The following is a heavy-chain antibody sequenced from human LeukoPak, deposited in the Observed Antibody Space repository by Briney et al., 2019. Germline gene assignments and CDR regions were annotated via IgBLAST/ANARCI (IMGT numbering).Heavy chain of an antibody. Sequence: TGGSLRLSCAASGFTFSSYAMHWVRQAPGKGLEWVAVISYDGSNKYYADSVKGRFTISRDNSKNTLYLQMNSLRAEDTAVYYCARDLKLRSGYSYGQGYWGQGTLVTVSS. D-gene: IGHD5-18*01. CDR1: GFTFSSYA. CDR3: ARDLKLRSGYSYGQGY. V-gene: IGHV3-30-3*01. CDR2: ISYDGSNK. J-gene: IGHJ4*02.